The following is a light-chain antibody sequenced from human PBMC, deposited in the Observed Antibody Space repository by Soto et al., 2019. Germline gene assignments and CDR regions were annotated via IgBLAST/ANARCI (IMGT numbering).Light chain of an antibody. J-gene: IGKJ4*01. Sequence: DIQMTQSPSTLSASVGDRVTITCRASQTISSWLAWYQQKPGKAPKLLIYKASTLESGVPSRFSGSGSGTEFTLTISSLQPDDFATYYCQEYNSYSLTFGGGTKVEIK. CDR3: QEYNSYSLT. CDR2: KAS. V-gene: IGKV1-5*03. CDR1: QTISSW.